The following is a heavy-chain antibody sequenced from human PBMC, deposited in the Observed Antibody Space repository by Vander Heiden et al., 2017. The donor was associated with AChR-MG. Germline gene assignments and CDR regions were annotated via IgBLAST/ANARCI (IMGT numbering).Heavy chain of an antibody. CDR1: GFTFSSYA. CDR3: FTLGDEGY. D-gene: IGHD4-17*01. CDR2: ISGSGGST. J-gene: IGHJ4*02. Sequence: EVQLLESGGGLVQPGRSLRLSCAASGFTFSSYARSWVRQAPGKGLEWVSAISGSGGSTYYADAVKGRFTISRDNSKNTLYLQMNSLRAEDTAVYYCFTLGDEGYWGQGTLVTVSS. V-gene: IGHV3-23*01.